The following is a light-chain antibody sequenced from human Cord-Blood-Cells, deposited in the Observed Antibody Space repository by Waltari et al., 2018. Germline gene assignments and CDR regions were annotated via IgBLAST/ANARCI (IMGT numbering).Light chain of an antibody. V-gene: IGLV2-14*01. Sequence: QSALTPPASVSGSPGQSITISCTGTSSAVCGYNYVSCYQQHPGKAPKLMIYDVSNRPSGVSNRFSGSKSGNTASLTISGLQAEDEADYYCSSYTSSSTVVFGGGTKLTVL. J-gene: IGLJ2*01. CDR3: SSYTSSSTVV. CDR2: DVS. CDR1: SSAVCGYNY.